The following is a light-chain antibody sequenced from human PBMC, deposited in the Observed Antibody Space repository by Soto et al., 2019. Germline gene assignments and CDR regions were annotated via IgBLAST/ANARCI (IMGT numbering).Light chain of an antibody. CDR1: RTINNW. Sequence: DIQMTQSPSTLSASIGDRVTITCRASRTINNWLAWYQQKPGKAPNLLIYHASNLETGVPSRFSGSEFGTEFTLTISSLQPDDFATYYCQHYNSYPWTFGQGTKVDIK. CDR3: QHYNSYPWT. V-gene: IGKV1-5*01. J-gene: IGKJ1*01. CDR2: HAS.